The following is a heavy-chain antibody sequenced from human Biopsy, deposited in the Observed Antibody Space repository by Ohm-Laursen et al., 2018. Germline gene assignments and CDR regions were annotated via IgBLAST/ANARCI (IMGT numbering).Heavy chain of an antibody. V-gene: IGHV4-34*01. CDR2: INQSGST. Sequence: SETLSLTWAVNGESSSDYFWNWIRQPPGKGLEWIGEINQSGSTKYNPSLKRRATLSADSSNSQFSLRLTSVTAADTAIYYCARGSGYFKLDVWGQGTTVTVSS. D-gene: IGHD5-12*01. J-gene: IGHJ6*02. CDR3: ARGSGYFKLDV. CDR1: GESSSDYF.